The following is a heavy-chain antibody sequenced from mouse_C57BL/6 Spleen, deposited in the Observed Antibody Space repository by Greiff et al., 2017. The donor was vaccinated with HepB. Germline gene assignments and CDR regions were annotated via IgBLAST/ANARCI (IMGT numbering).Heavy chain of an antibody. V-gene: IGHV5-6*01. J-gene: IGHJ2*01. D-gene: IGHD2-5*01. CDR3: ARYSNYGFDY. Sequence: EVHLVESGGDLVKPGGSLKLSCAASGFTFSSYGMSWVRQTPDKRLEWVATISSGGSYTYYPDSVKGRFTISRDNAKNTLYLQMSSLKSEDTAMYYCARYSNYGFDYWGQGTTLTVSS. CDR2: ISSGGSYT. CDR1: GFTFSSYG.